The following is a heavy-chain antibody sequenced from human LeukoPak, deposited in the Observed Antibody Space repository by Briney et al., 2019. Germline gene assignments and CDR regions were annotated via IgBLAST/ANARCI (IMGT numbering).Heavy chain of an antibody. CDR2: IYYTGLT. CDR3: ARIDLNAFDI. Sequence: SETLSLTCSVSGGSLGSLYWSWIRQPPGKGLEWVGYIYYTGLTNYNPSLNSRVTLSVDTSKNRFSLKLSSVTATDTAVYHCARIDLNAFDIWGQGTMVTVSS. CDR1: GGSLGSLY. V-gene: IGHV4-59*11. J-gene: IGHJ3*02. D-gene: IGHD2-21*01.